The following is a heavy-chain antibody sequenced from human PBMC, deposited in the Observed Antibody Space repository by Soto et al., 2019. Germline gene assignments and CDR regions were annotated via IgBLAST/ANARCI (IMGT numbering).Heavy chain of an antibody. Sequence: VQLLESGGGLVQPGGSLRLSCAASGFTFRDYAMNWVRLSPGKGLEWVSDISGNGDSARHADSVKGQFTISRDNSRNTLYLQMNSLRVDETAVYYCGKERRGSGWSVCNFWGQGTLVTVSS. V-gene: IGHV3-23*01. J-gene: IGHJ4*02. D-gene: IGHD6-19*01. CDR2: ISGNGDSA. CDR1: GFTFRDYA. CDR3: GKERRGSGWSVCNF.